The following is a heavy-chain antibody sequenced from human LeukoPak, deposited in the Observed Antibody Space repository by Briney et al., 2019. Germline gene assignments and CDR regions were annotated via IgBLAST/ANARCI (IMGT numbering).Heavy chain of an antibody. CDR2: ITSGGDYI. J-gene: IGHJ4*02. CDR1: GFSFNTFN. CDR3: ARGHYDVLAASYKWTPDY. Sequence: AGSLTLSCAASGFSFNTFNMNWVRQAPGKGLEWVSSITSGGDYIYDADSVKGRFTPSRDNAKNSLSLQLNSLRVEDTAVYYCARGHYDVLAASYKWTPDYWGQGTLVTVSS. D-gene: IGHD3-9*01. V-gene: IGHV3-21*01.